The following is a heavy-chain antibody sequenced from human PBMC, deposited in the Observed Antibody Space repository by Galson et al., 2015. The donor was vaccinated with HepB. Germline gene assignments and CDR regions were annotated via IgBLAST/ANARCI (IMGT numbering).Heavy chain of an antibody. CDR3: ARDGVAATSRVDY. J-gene: IGHJ4*02. CDR1: GFTFSSYA. V-gene: IGHV3-23*01. CDR2: ISGSGGST. D-gene: IGHD6-13*01. Sequence: SLRLSCAASGFTFSSYAMNWVRQAPGKGLEWVSVISGSGGSTYYADSVKGRFTISRDNAKNSLYLQMKSLRAEDTAVYYCARDGVAATSRVDYWGQGTLVTVSS.